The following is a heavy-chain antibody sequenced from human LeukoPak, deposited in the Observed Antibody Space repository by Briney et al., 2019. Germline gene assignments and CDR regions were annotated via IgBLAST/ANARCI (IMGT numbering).Heavy chain of an antibody. CDR1: GYTFNELS. V-gene: IGHV1-24*01. J-gene: IGHJ4*02. D-gene: IGHD1-26*01. CDR3: ATDLSGSYSY. Sequence: ASVKVFCKVSGYTFNELSMQWVRQAPGKGLEWMGGFDPEDGETIYAQKFQGRVTMTEDTSTDTAYMELSSLRSEDTAVYYCATDLSGSYSYWGQGTLVTVSS. CDR2: FDPEDGET.